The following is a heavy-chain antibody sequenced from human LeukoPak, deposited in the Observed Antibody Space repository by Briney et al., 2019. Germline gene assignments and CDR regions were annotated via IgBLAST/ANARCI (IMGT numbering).Heavy chain of an antibody. J-gene: IGHJ5*02. CDR1: GGSFSGYY. Sequence: SETLSLTCAVYGGSFSGYYWSWIRQPPGKGLEWIGEINHSGSTNYNPSLKSRVTISVDTSKNQFSLKLSSVTAADTAVYYCARHPSYYGSGSYKARRNNWFDPWGQGTLVTVSS. CDR3: ARHPSYYGSGSYKARRNNWFDP. CDR2: INHSGST. V-gene: IGHV4-34*01. D-gene: IGHD3-10*01.